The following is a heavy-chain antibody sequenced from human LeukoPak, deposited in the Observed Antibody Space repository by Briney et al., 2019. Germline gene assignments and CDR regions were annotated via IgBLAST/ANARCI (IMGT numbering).Heavy chain of an antibody. D-gene: IGHD6-19*01. CDR3: ARLPPDGIAVAGAFDY. Sequence: ASVKVSCKSSGYTFTSYYIHWVRQAPGQGLKWMGMINPSVGSTSYAQKFQGRVTMTRDTSTSTVYMDLSSLRSEDTAVYYCARLPPDGIAVAGAFDYWGQGTPVTVSS. CDR2: INPSVGST. CDR1: GYTFTSYY. J-gene: IGHJ4*02. V-gene: IGHV1-46*01.